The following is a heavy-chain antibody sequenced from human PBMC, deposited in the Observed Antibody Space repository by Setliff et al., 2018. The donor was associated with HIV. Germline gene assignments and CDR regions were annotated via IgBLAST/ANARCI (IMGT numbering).Heavy chain of an antibody. CDR1: GGSFSGYY. Sequence: ASETLSLTCAVYGGSFSGYYWSWIRQPPGKGLEWIGEINHSGSTNYNPSLMSRVTISVDMSKNQFSLKLSSVTAADTAVYYCARGLPYYYGSGRRSYYYMDVWGKGTTVTVSS. D-gene: IGHD3-10*01. J-gene: IGHJ6*03. CDR2: INHSGST. CDR3: ARGLPYYYGSGRRSYYYMDV. V-gene: IGHV4-34*01.